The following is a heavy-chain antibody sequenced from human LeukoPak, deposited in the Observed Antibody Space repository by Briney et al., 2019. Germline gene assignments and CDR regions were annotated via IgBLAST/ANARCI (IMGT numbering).Heavy chain of an antibody. J-gene: IGHJ4*02. CDR2: ISSSGSTI. CDR1: GFTFSSYE. V-gene: IGHV3-48*03. Sequence: GGSLRLSCAASGFTFSSYEMNWVRHAPGKGLEWVSYISSSGSTIYYADSVKGRFTISRDNAKNSLYLQMNSLRAEDTAVYYCARGVVGATGDYWGQGTLVTVSS. D-gene: IGHD1-26*01. CDR3: ARGVVGATGDY.